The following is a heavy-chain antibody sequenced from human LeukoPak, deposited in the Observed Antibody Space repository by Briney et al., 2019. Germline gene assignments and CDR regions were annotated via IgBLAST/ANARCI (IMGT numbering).Heavy chain of an antibody. CDR3: ARSGDCSGGSCYGFYDY. J-gene: IGHJ4*02. Sequence: GGSLRLSCAASGFTVSSNYMSWVRQAPGKGLEWVSVIYSGGSTYYADSVKGRFTISRHNSKNTLYLQMNSLRAEDTAVYYCARSGDCSGGSCYGFYDYWGQGTLVTVSS. D-gene: IGHD2-15*01. V-gene: IGHV3-53*04. CDR1: GFTVSSNY. CDR2: IYSGGST.